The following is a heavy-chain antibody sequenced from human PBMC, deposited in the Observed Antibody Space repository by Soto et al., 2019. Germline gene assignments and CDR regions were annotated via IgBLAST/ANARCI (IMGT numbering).Heavy chain of an antibody. CDR2: IWFDGSDK. Sequence: QVQLVESGGSVVQPGRSLRLSCGASGFTFSSYGMHWVRQAPGKGLEWVAVIWFDGSDKYYADSVKGRFTISRDNSKNTLYLQMNSLRSEDTAMYYCARGDHYFDYWGQGTLVTVSS. CDR3: ARGDHYFDY. D-gene: IGHD3-16*01. V-gene: IGHV3-33*01. J-gene: IGHJ4*02. CDR1: GFTFSSYG.